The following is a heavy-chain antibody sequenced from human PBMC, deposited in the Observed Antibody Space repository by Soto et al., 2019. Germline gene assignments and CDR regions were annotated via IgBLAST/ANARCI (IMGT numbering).Heavy chain of an antibody. Sequence: SETLSLTCTVSGASISDFYWSWIRKAAGKGLEWIGRIYATGTTDCNPSHKSRVMMSVDTSKKQFSLKLRSVTAADTAVYYCVRDGTKTLRDWFDPWGQGTLVTVSS. CDR3: VRDGTKTLRDWFDP. J-gene: IGHJ5*02. V-gene: IGHV4-4*07. CDR1: GASISDFY. CDR2: IYATGTT. D-gene: IGHD1-1*01.